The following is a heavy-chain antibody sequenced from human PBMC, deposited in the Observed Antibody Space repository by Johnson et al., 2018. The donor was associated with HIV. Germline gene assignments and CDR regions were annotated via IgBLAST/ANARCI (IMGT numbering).Heavy chain of an antibody. Sequence: QVQLVESGGGVVQPGRSLRLSCAASGFTFSSYALHWVRQAPGKGLEWVAVISYDGSNKYYADSVQGRFTISRDNSKNKLYLQMNSLRAEDTAVYYCARWGRWELGDAFDIWGRGTMVTVSS. CDR2: ISYDGSNK. CDR3: ARWGRWELGDAFDI. D-gene: IGHD1-26*01. J-gene: IGHJ3*02. V-gene: IGHV3-30-3*01. CDR1: GFTFSSYA.